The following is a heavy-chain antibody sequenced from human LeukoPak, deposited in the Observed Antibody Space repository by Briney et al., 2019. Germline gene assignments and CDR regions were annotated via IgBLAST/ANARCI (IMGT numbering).Heavy chain of an antibody. CDR1: GLTIGSRY. J-gene: IGHJ4*02. V-gene: IGHV3-23*01. Sequence: GGSLRLSCVASGLTIGSRYMNWVRQAPGKGLEWVSAISGSGGSTYYADSVKGRFTISRDNSKNTLYLQMNSLRAEDTAVYYCANGLPRRAFDYWGQGTLVTVSS. CDR2: ISGSGGST. CDR3: ANGLPRRAFDY.